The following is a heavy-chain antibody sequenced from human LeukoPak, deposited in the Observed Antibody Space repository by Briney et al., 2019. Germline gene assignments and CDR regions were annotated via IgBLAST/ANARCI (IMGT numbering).Heavy chain of an antibody. CDR3: AKAVRELLFPDYFDY. D-gene: IGHD1-26*01. J-gene: IGHJ4*02. CDR1: GFTFRNYA. Sequence: GGSLRLSCTASGFTFRNYAMSWVRRAPGKGLEWVSAISGSGGATDYADSVKGRFTVSKDISKNTWYLQMNSLRAEDTAVYYCAKAVRELLFPDYFDYWGQGILVTVSS. V-gene: IGHV3-23*01. CDR2: ISGSGGAT.